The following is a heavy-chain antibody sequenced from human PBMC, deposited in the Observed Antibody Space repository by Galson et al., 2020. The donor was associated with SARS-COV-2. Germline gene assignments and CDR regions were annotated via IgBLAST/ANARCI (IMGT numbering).Heavy chain of an antibody. Sequence: ASVKVSCKASGFIFNQYYFHWVRQAPGQGLEWVGWINPNSGGTLLAERFQGRVTMTTDTSINTVYMELSSLRPDDTAVYYCLRVYYGDFMDYWGQGTLVTVSS. V-gene: IGHV1-2*02. CDR2: INPNSGGT. CDR3: LRVYYGDFMDY. D-gene: IGHD4-17*01. CDR1: GFIFNQYY. J-gene: IGHJ4*02.